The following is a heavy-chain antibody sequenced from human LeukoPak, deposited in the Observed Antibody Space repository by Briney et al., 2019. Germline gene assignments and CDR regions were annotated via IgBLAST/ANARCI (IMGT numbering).Heavy chain of an antibody. V-gene: IGHV3-7*01. CDR2: IKQDGSEK. D-gene: IGHD2-2*01. J-gene: IGHJ4*02. CDR1: GFIFRSYW. Sequence: GGSLRLSCAASGFIFRSYWMSWVRQAPGKGLEWVANIKQDGSEKYYVDSVKGRFTISRDNAKSSLYLQMNSLRAEDTAVYYCASMSRYCSSTTCYTFDYWGQGALVTVSS. CDR3: ASMSRYCSSTTCYTFDY.